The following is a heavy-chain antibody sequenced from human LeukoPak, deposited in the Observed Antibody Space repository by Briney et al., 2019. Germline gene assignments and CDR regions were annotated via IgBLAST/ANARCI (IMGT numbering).Heavy chain of an antibody. V-gene: IGHV1-2*02. D-gene: IGHD2-21*01. Sequence: ASVKVSCKASGYTFTGYYMHWVRQAPGQGLEWMGWINPNSGGTNYAQKFQGRVTMTRDTYISTAYMELSRLRSDDTAVYYCARDGPGCGGDCPLFWGQGTLVTVSS. CDR1: GYTFTGYY. J-gene: IGHJ4*02. CDR3: ARDGPGCGGDCPLF. CDR2: INPNSGGT.